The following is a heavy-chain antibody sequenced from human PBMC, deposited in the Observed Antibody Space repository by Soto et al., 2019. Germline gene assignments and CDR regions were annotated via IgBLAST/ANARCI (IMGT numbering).Heavy chain of an antibody. CDR1: GFTFSSYG. CDR3: ARDKMTVTPDFGMDV. J-gene: IGHJ6*02. Sequence: GGSLRLSCAASGFTFSSYGMHWVRQAPGKGLEWVAVIWYDGSNKYYADSVKGRFTISRDNSKNTLYLQMNSLRAEDTAVYYCARDKMTVTPDFGMDVWGQGTTVTVYS. CDR2: IWYDGSNK. V-gene: IGHV3-33*01. D-gene: IGHD4-4*01.